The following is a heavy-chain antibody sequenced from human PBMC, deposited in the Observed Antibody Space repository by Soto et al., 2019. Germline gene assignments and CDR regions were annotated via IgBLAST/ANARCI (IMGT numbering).Heavy chain of an antibody. D-gene: IGHD6-19*01. Sequence: GGSLRLSCAASGFTFSSYSMNWVRQAPGKGLEWVSSISSSSSYIYYADSVKGRFTISRDNAKNSLYLQMNSLRAEDTAVYYCARRIAVAGTGPGAFDIWGQGTMVTVSS. J-gene: IGHJ3*02. V-gene: IGHV3-21*01. CDR1: GFTFSSYS. CDR2: ISSSSSYI. CDR3: ARRIAVAGTGPGAFDI.